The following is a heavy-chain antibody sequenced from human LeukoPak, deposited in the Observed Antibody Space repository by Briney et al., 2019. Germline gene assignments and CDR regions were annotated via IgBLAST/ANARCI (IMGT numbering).Heavy chain of an antibody. J-gene: IGHJ4*02. V-gene: IGHV3-66*04. D-gene: IGHD3-3*01. Sequence: GGSLRLSCAASGFTVSTNYMNWVRQAPGKGLEWVSVIYSGGFTYYADSVKGRFTISRDNSKNTLYLQMNSLRAEDTAVYYCARQGHYDLWSGYRLDCWGQGGMVSVSS. CDR1: GFTVSTNY. CDR2: IYSGGFT. CDR3: ARQGHYDLWSGYRLDC.